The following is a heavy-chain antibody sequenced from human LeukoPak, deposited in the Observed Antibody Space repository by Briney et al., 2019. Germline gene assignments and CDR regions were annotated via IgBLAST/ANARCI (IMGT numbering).Heavy chain of an antibody. V-gene: IGHV4-39*07. J-gene: IGHJ3*02. CDR2: IYYSGST. CDR3: ARYGGNSENAFDI. CDR1: GGSISSSSYY. D-gene: IGHD4-23*01. Sequence: SETLSLTCTVSGGSISSSSYYWGWIRQPPGKGLGWIGSIYYSGSTYYNPSLKSRVTISVDTSKNQFSLKLSSVTAADTAVYYCARYGGNSENAFDIWGQGTMVTVSS.